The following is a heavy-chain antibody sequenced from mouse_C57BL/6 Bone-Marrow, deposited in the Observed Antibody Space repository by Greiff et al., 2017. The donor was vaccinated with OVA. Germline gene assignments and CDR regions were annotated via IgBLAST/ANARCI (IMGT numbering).Heavy chain of an antibody. J-gene: IGHJ1*03. CDR3: ARLRPYFDV. CDR2: ISYDGSN. V-gene: IGHV3-6*01. CDR1: GYSITSGYY. D-gene: IGHD2-12*01. Sequence: DVQLQESGPGLVKPSQSLSLTCSVTGYSITSGYYWNWIRQFPGNKLEWMGYISYDGSNNYNPSLKNRISITRDTSKNQFFLKLNSVTTEDTATYNCARLRPYFDVWGTGTTVTVSS.